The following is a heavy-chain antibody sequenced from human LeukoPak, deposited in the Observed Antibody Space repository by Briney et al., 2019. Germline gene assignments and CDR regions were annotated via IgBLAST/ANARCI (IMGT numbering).Heavy chain of an antibody. CDR1: GGSFSGYY. CDR2: INHSGST. J-gene: IGHJ3*02. Sequence: SETLSLTCAVYGGSFSGYYWSWIRQPPGKGLEWIGEINHSGSTNYNPSLRSRVTISVDTSKNQFSLKLSSVTAADTAVYYCARGLTEVVVITTGAIDAFDIWGQGTMVTVSS. CDR3: ARGLTEVVVITTGAIDAFDI. D-gene: IGHD3-22*01. V-gene: IGHV4-34*01.